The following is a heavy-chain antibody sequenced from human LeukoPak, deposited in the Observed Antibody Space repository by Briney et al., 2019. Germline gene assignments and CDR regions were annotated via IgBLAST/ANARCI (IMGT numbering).Heavy chain of an antibody. CDR2: INHSGST. CDR1: GGSFSGYY. V-gene: IGHV4-34*01. J-gene: IGHJ3*02. D-gene: IGHD3-22*01. CDR3: ARDHYYDSSGYYYRVNAFDI. Sequence: PSETLSLTCAVYGGSFSGYYWSWIRQPPGKGLEWIGEINHSGSTNYNPSLKSRVTISVDTSKNQFSLKLSSVTAADTAVYYCARDHYYDSSGYYYRVNAFDIWGQGTMVTVSS.